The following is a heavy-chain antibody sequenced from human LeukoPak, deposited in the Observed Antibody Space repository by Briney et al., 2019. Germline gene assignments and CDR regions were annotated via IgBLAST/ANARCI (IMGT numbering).Heavy chain of an antibody. Sequence: PSETLSLTCTVSGGSVSSSSYYWGWNRQPPGKGLEWIGRIYYSGSTYYNPSLKSRVTISIDTSKNQFSLKLSSVSAADTAVYYCARPVAVAGSYYFDSWGQGTLVIVSS. CDR2: IYYSGST. J-gene: IGHJ4*02. V-gene: IGHV4-39*01. D-gene: IGHD6-13*01. CDR3: ARPVAVAGSYYFDS. CDR1: GGSVSSSSYY.